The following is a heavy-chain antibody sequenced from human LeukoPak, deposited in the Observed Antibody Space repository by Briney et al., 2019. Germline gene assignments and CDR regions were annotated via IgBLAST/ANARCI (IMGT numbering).Heavy chain of an antibody. CDR1: GGSISNYY. Sequence: SETLSLTCTVSGGSISNYYWSWVRQPPGKGLEWIGYIYYSGTTNYNPSLESRVTISVDTSKNQFSLNLSSVTAADTAVYYCARDGGYASESYIWGQGTMVTVSS. V-gene: IGHV4-59*01. CDR2: IYYSGTT. J-gene: IGHJ3*02. D-gene: IGHD3-10*01. CDR3: ARDGGYASESYI.